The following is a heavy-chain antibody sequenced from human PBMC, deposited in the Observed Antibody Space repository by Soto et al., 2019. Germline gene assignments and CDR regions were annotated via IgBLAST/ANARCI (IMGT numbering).Heavy chain of an antibody. J-gene: IGHJ6*02. CDR1: GFTFSSYG. CDR2: ISYDGSNK. CDR3: AKGPTPGGMDV. V-gene: IGHV3-30*18. D-gene: IGHD2-15*01. Sequence: PGGSLRLSCAASGFTFSSYGMHWVRQAPGKGLEWVAVISYDGSNKYYADSVKGRFTISRDNSKNTLYLQMNSLRAEDTAVYYCAKGPTPGGMDVWGQGTTVTVSS.